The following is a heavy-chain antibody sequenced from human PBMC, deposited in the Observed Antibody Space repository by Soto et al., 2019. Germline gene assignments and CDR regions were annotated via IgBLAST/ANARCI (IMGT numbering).Heavy chain of an antibody. D-gene: IGHD3-10*01. CDR3: ARDLLWFGELLFPDY. J-gene: IGHJ4*02. CDR2: IWYDGSNK. CDR1: GFTFSSYG. Sequence: QVQLVESGGGVVQPGRSLRLSCAASGFTFSSYGMHWVLQAPGKGLEWVAVIWYDGSNKYYADSVKGRFTISRDNSKNTLYLQMNSLRAEDTAVYYCARDLLWFGELLFPDYWGQGTLVTVSS. V-gene: IGHV3-33*01.